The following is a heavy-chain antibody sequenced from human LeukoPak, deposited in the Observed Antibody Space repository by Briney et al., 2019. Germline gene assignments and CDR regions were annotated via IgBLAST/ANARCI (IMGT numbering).Heavy chain of an antibody. CDR1: GYTFSNFV. J-gene: IGHJ5*02. D-gene: IGHD4-17*01. Sequence: ASVKVSCKASGYTFSNFVINWVRQAPGQGLEWMGWISAYNGNTNYAQRLQGRVTMTTDTSTSTAYMELRSLRSDDSAVYCATSSGHDGIVTNYLDPWGQGTQVTVSS. CDR3: TSSGHDGIVTNYLDP. V-gene: IGHV1-18*01. CDR2: ISAYNGNT.